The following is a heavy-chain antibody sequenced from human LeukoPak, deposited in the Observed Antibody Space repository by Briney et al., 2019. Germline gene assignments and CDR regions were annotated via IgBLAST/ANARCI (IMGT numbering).Heavy chain of an antibody. Sequence: SVKVSCKASGGTFSSYAISWVRQAPGQGLEWMGGIVPIFGTANYAQKFQGRVTITADESTSTAYMELSSLRSEDTAVYYCAGRATVPRAFEIWGQGTMVTVSS. D-gene: IGHD4-17*01. J-gene: IGHJ3*02. V-gene: IGHV1-69*13. CDR3: AGRATVPRAFEI. CDR2: IVPIFGTA. CDR1: GGTFSSYA.